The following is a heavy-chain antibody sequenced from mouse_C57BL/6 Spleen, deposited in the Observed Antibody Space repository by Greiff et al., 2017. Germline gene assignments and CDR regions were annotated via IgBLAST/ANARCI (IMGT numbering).Heavy chain of an antibody. D-gene: IGHD1-1*02. V-gene: IGHV5-16*01. CDR1: GFTFSDYY. CDR2: INYDGSST. J-gene: IGHJ4*01. Sequence: EVQLVESEGGLVQPGSSMKLSCTASGFTFSDYYMAWVRQVPEKGLEWVANINYDGSSTYYLDSLKSRFIISRDNAKNILYLQMSSLKSEDTATYYCARDLPYGHYAMDYWGQGTSVTVSS. CDR3: ARDLPYGHYAMDY.